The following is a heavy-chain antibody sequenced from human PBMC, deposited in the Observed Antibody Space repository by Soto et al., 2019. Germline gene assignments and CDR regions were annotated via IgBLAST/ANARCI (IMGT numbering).Heavy chain of an antibody. CDR2: IYYSGST. CDR1: GGSISSGDYY. Sequence: SETLSLTCTVSGGSISSGDYYWSWIRQPPGKGLEWIGYIYYSGSTNYNPSLKSRVTISVDTSKNQFSLKLSSVTAADTAVYYCARAREWLARGHWFDPWGQGTLVTVSS. J-gene: IGHJ5*02. CDR3: ARAREWLARGHWFDP. D-gene: IGHD6-19*01. V-gene: IGHV4-61*08.